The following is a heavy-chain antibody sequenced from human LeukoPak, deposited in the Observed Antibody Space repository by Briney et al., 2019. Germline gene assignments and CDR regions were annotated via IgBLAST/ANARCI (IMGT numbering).Heavy chain of an antibody. Sequence: GASVKVSCKASGYTFTDYYIHWVRQAPGQGLEWMGIINPSGGSTSYAQKFQGRVTMTRDTSTSTVYMELSSLRSEDTAVYYCARAVNGGYFDYWGQGTLVTVSS. CDR1: GYTFTDYY. CDR3: ARAVNGGYFDY. V-gene: IGHV1-46*01. J-gene: IGHJ4*02. CDR2: INPSGGST. D-gene: IGHD6-13*01.